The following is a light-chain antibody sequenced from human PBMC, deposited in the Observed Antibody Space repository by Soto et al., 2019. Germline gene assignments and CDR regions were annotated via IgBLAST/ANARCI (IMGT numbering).Light chain of an antibody. CDR2: KAS. V-gene: IGKV1-5*03. CDR3: QQYNSWT. CDR1: QSISSW. J-gene: IGKJ1*01. Sequence: DIQMTQSPSTLSASVGDRLTITCRASQSISSWLAWYQQKPGKAPKLLIYKASTLKSGVPSRFSGSGSGTEFTLTISSLQPDDFATYYCQQYNSWTFGQGTKVDIK.